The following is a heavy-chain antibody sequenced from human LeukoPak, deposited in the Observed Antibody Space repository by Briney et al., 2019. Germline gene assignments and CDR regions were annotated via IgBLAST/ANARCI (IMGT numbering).Heavy chain of an antibody. CDR3: ARGRITMVRGVIVFWFDP. V-gene: IGHV4-34*01. CDR1: GGSFSGYY. Sequence: PSETLSLTCAVYGGSFSGYYWSWIRQPPGKGLEWIGEINHSGSTNYNPSLKSRVTISVDTSKNQFSLKLSSVTAADTAVYYCARGRITMVRGVIVFWFDPWGQGTLVTVSS. J-gene: IGHJ5*02. D-gene: IGHD3-10*01. CDR2: INHSGST.